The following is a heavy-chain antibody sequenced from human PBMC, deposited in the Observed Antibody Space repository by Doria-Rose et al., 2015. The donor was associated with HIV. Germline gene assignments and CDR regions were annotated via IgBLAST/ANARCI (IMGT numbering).Heavy chain of an antibody. D-gene: IGHD1-26*01. CDR3: ARVLSGTYDY. J-gene: IGHJ4*02. CDR2: IFYTGST. V-gene: IGHV4-59*01. CDR1: GGSISNYY. Sequence: QVQLQESGPGLVKPSETLSLTCSVSGGSISNYYWSWIRQPPGKGLEYIGDIFYTGSTNYSPSLKSRVSISIDTSKNKFSLRLSSVTAADTPVYYCARVLSGTYDYWGQGTLVTVSS.